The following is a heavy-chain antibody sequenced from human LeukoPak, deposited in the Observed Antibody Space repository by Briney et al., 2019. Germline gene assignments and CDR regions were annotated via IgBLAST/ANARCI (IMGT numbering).Heavy chain of an antibody. J-gene: IGHJ6*03. D-gene: IGHD3-10*01. CDR1: GYTFTGYY. V-gene: IGHV1-2*02. CDR2: INPNSGVT. Sequence: GASVKVSCKASGYTFTGYYMHWVRQAPGQGLEWMGWINPNSGVTNYAQKFQGRVTMTRDTSISTAYMELSRLRSDDTAVYYCARDPTRITMVRGVTPYYYYYYMDVWGKGTTVTISS. CDR3: ARDPTRITMVRGVTPYYYYYYMDV.